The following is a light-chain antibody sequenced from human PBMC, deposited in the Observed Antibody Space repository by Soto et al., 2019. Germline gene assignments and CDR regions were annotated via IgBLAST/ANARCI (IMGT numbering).Light chain of an antibody. CDR1: QDIGTF. Sequence: DFQMTQSPSSLSASVGDTVTITCRASQDIGTFLNWYQQKPGKGPKLLIYAASDLLSGVSSRFSGSGSGTDFTLTISSLQPEDFATYYCQQSYSTPQITFGPGTKVDMK. CDR3: QQSYSTPQIT. CDR2: AAS. J-gene: IGKJ3*01. V-gene: IGKV1-39*01.